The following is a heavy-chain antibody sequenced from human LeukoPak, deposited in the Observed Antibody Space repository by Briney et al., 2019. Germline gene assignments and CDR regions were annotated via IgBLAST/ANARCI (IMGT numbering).Heavy chain of an antibody. Sequence: GASLKISCKGSGYSFTSYWIGWVRQMPGKGLEWMGIIYPGDSDTRYSPSFQGQVTISADKSISTAYLKWSSLKASDTAMYYCARLSLIRWINNEAHMDVWGKGTTVTVSS. D-gene: IGHD4-23*01. J-gene: IGHJ6*03. CDR3: ARLSLIRWINNEAHMDV. CDR2: IYPGDSDT. V-gene: IGHV5-51*01. CDR1: GYSFTSYW.